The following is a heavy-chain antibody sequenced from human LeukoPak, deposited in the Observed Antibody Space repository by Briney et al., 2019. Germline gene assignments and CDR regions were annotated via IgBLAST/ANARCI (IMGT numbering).Heavy chain of an antibody. J-gene: IGHJ3*01. CDR1: GGSLISTTYY. V-gene: IGHV4-39*07. CDR2: IYYSGST. CDR3: ARAPRTGAWDMITFGGVIVHGDAFDF. Sequence: SETLSLTCAGSGGSLISTTYYWAWIRQPPGKGLEWIGSIYYSGSTYYNPSLKSRVTVSVDMSKNQFSLQLSSVTAADTAVYYCARAPRTGAWDMITFGGVIVHGDAFDFWGQGTMVTVSS. D-gene: IGHD3-16*02.